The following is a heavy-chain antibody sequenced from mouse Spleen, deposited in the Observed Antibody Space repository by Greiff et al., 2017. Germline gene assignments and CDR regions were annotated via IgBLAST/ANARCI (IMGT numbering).Heavy chain of an antibody. V-gene: IGHV5-17*01. J-gene: IGHJ1*03. D-gene: IGHD1-1*01. CDR3: ATPLYYGSSYDWYFDV. CDR2: ISSGSSTI. Sequence: EVKLVESGGGLVKPGGSLKLSCAASGFTFSDYGMHWVRQAPEKGLEWVAYISSGSSTIYYADTVKGRFTISRDNAKNTLFLQMTSLRSEDTAMYYCATPLYYGSSYDWYFDVWGTGTTVTVSS. CDR1: GFTFSDYG.